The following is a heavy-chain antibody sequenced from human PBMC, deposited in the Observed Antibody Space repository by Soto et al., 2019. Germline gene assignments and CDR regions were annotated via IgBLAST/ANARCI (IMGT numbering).Heavy chain of an antibody. Sequence: GGSLRLSCAASGFTVSSNYMSWVRQAPGKGLEWVSVIYSGGSTYYADSVKGRFTISRDNSKNTLYLQMNSLRSEDTAVYYCAREYCSSTSCYGNFDYWGQGTLVTVSS. J-gene: IGHJ4*02. CDR3: AREYCSSTSCYGNFDY. V-gene: IGHV3-53*05. CDR2: IYSGGST. D-gene: IGHD2-2*01. CDR1: GFTVSSNY.